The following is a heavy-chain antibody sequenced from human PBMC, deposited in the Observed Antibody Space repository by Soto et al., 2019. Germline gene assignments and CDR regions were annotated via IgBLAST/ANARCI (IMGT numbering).Heavy chain of an antibody. CDR3: ARVIEVSLGAFDI. J-gene: IGHJ3*02. CDR2: IYSGGST. Sequence: GGSLRLSCAASGFTVSSNYMSWVRQAPGKGLEWVSVIYSGGSTYYADSVKGRFTISRDNSKNTLYLQMNSLRAEDTAVYYCARVIEVSLGAFDIWGQGTMVTVSS. D-gene: IGHD1-26*01. V-gene: IGHV3-66*01. CDR1: GFTVSSNY.